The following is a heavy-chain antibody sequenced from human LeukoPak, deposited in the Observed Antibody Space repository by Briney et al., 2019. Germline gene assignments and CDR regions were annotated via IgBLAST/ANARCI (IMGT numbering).Heavy chain of an antibody. D-gene: IGHD1-26*01. V-gene: IGHV4-39*07. J-gene: IGHJ4*02. CDR1: GGSISSSSYY. Sequence: SGPTLVKPSETLSLTCTVSGGSISSSSYYWGWIRQPPGKGLEWIGSIYYSGSTYYNPSLKSRVTISVDTSKDQFSLKLSSVTAADTAVYYCARGSGSYGGLFDYWGQGTLVTVSS. CDR3: ARGSGSYGGLFDY. CDR2: IYYSGST.